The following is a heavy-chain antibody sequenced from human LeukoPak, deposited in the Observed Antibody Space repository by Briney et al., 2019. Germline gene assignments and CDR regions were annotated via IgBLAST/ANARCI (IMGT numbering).Heavy chain of an antibody. CDR2: INPNSGGT. Sequence: GASVKVSFKASGYTFTVYYMHWVRQAPGQGLEWMGWINPNSGGTNYAQKFQGRVTMTRDTSISTAYMELSRLRSDDTAVYYCARPAGGDNYFDYWGQGTLVTVSS. CDR1: GYTFTVYY. J-gene: IGHJ4*02. V-gene: IGHV1-2*02. D-gene: IGHD2-2*01. CDR3: ARPAGGDNYFDY.